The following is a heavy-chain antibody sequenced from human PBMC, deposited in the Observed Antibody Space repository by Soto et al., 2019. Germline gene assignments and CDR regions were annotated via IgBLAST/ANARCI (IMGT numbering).Heavy chain of an antibody. Sequence: QVQLVQSGAEVKKPGASVKVSCKASGYTFTSYGISWVRQAPGQGLEWMGWISAYNGNTNYAQKLQGRVTMTPDTSTNTADMELRTLRADDTAVYYCAGVIAAAADFDYWGQGTLCTVSS. CDR3: AGVIAAAADFDY. CDR1: GYTFTSYG. D-gene: IGHD6-13*01. V-gene: IGHV1-18*01. J-gene: IGHJ4*02. CDR2: ISAYNGNT.